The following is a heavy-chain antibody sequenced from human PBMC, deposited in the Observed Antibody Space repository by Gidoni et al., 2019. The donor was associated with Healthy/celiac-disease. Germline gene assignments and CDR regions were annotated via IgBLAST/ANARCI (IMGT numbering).Heavy chain of an antibody. Sequence: EVQLVESGGGLVQPGGSLRLSCAASGFTFRSYEMNWVRQAPRKGLEWVSDISSSGSTIYYADAVKGRFTISRDNAKNSLYLQMNSLRAEDTAVYYCAREKQQLVPPHYYYGMDVWGQGTTVTVSS. CDR1: GFTFRSYE. D-gene: IGHD6-13*01. V-gene: IGHV3-48*03. J-gene: IGHJ6*02. CDR3: AREKQQLVPPHYYYGMDV. CDR2: ISSSGSTI.